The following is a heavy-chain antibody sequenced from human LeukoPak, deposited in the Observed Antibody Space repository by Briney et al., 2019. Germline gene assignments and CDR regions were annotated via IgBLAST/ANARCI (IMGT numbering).Heavy chain of an antibody. CDR2: ISVDNGNT. Sequence: ASVKVSCKASGFTFTNYAISWVRQAPEQGLEWLAWISVDNGNTNYIRNLQGRVTLTTDTSTSTAYMELRNLRSDDTAVYYCARDSWARAYDIDHWGQGTLVTVSS. V-gene: IGHV1-18*01. J-gene: IGHJ5*02. D-gene: IGHD5-12*01. CDR3: ARDSWARAYDIDH. CDR1: GFTFTNYA.